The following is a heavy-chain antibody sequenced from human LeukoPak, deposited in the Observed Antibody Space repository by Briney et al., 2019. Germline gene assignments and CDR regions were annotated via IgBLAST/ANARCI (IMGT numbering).Heavy chain of an antibody. D-gene: IGHD5-18*01. V-gene: IGHV3-33*07. Sequence: GRSLRLSCAASGFTFSGSGMCWVRQAPGKGLGWVAIIWYDGSNKYYADSVKGRFTITRDNSKNTLYLQMNSLRATDTGVYYCGRLSGNRFGYNGMDVWGQGTTVTVSS. J-gene: IGHJ6*02. CDR2: IWYDGSNK. CDR3: GRLSGNRFGYNGMDV. CDR1: GFTFSGSG.